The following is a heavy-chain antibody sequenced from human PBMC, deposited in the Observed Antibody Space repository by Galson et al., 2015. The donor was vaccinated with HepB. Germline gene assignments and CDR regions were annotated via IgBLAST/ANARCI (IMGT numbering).Heavy chain of an antibody. CDR1: GFTFSGSA. V-gene: IGHV3-73*01. CDR3: TRVYDYIWGSYPKRAFDI. J-gene: IGHJ3*02. D-gene: IGHD3-16*02. Sequence: SLRLSCAASGFTFSGSAMHWVRQASGKGLEWVGRIRSKANSYATAYAASVKGRFTISRDDSKNTAYLQMNSLKTEDTAVYYCTRVYDYIWGSYPKRAFDIWGQGTMVTVSS. CDR2: IRSKANSYAT.